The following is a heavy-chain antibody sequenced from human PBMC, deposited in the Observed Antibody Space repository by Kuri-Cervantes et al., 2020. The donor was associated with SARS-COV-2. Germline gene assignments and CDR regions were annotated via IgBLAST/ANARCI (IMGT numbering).Heavy chain of an antibody. J-gene: IGHJ1*01. CDR1: GYTFTGYY. CDR3: ARDLRWAAAGTTEHRH. Sequence: ASVKVSCKASGYTFTGYYMHWVRQAPGQGLEWMGWINPNSGGTNYAQKFQGRVTMTRDTSISTAYMELSRLRSDDTAVYYCARDLRWAAAGTTEHRHWGQGTLVTVSS. V-gene: IGHV1-2*02. CDR2: INPNSGGT. D-gene: IGHD6-13*01.